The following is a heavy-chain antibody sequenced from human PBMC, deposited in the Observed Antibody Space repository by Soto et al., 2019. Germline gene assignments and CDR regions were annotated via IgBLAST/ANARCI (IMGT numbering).Heavy chain of an antibody. CDR1: GVSLSSANYY. Sequence: QVQLQESGPGRVKSSETLSLSCTVSGVSLSSANYYWSWVRQNPARGLEWIGYIYNSGTTYYNPYRESRVTISKDSSKNQFSLTLSSVTAADTAVYFCARVLGDYAEGQFDLWGQGTLVTVSS. D-gene: IGHD4-17*01. V-gene: IGHV4-31*03. J-gene: IGHJ4*02. CDR3: ARVLGDYAEGQFDL. CDR2: IYNSGTT.